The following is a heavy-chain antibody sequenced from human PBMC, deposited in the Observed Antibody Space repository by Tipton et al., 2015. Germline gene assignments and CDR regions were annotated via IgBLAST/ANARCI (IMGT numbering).Heavy chain of an antibody. CDR2: ILPIFVTA. D-gene: IGHD2-15*01. CDR1: GYTFTRHG. J-gene: IGHJ3*01. CDR3: ARLISGASGAFDV. Sequence: QSGPEVKKPGASVKVSCKAFGYTFTRHGISWVRQAPGQGLEWMGGILPIFVTANYANKFQGRVTITADKSTSTACMELTSLRSEDTAVYYCARLISGASGAFDVWGQGTMVTVSS. V-gene: IGHV1-69*06.